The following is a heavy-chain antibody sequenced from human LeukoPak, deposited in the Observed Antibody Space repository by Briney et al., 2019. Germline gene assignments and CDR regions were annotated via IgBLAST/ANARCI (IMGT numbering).Heavy chain of an antibody. CDR1: GYTFTSYG. D-gene: IGHD6-13*01. Sequence: ASVKVSCKASGYTFTSYGISWVRQAPGQGLEWMGWISAYNGNTNYAQKLQGRVTMTRNTSISTAYMELSSLRSEDTAVYCCARGRGGEQQLSAYYYMDVWGKGTTVTISS. V-gene: IGHV1-18*01. J-gene: IGHJ6*03. CDR2: ISAYNGNT. CDR3: ARGRGGEQQLSAYYYMDV.